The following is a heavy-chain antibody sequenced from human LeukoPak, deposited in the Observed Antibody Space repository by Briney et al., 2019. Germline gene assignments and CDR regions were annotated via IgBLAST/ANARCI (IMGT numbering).Heavy chain of an antibody. V-gene: IGHV1-46*01. Sequence: ASVKLSCKASGYTFTSYYMHWVRQAPGQGLEWMGIINPSGGGTSYAQKFQDRVTITRDTSTNTIYMELSSLRSEDTAVYYCARDHEYYYGSGSYYPGGCDYWGQGTLVTVSS. D-gene: IGHD3-10*01. J-gene: IGHJ4*02. CDR3: ARDHEYYYGSGSYYPGGCDY. CDR1: GYTFTSYY. CDR2: INPSGGGT.